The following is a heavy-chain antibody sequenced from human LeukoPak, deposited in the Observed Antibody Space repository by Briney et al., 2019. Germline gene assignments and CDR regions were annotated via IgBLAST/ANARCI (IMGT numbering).Heavy chain of an antibody. CDR1: GGSISSGSYY. D-gene: IGHD5-12*01. J-gene: IGHJ4*02. Sequence: SETLSLTCTVSGGSISSGSYYWSWIRQPAGKGLEWIGRIYTSGSTNYNPSLKSRVTISVDTSKNQFSLRLSSVTAADTAVYYCARSDYSDYADYWGQGILVTVSS. V-gene: IGHV4-61*02. CDR2: IYTSGST. CDR3: ARSDYSDYADY.